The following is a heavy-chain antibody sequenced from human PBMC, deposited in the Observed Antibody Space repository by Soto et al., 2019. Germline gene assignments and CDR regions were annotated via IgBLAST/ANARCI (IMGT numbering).Heavy chain of an antibody. Sequence: GGSQRLSSTSSGFTFRSYGMHWVRQAPGKGLEWVAVISYDGSNKYYADSVKGRFTISRDNSKNTLYLQMNSLRAEDTAVYYCTSGHCSGGSCYPDYYYYYGMDVWGQGTTVTVSS. D-gene: IGHD2-15*01. CDR1: GFTFRSYG. J-gene: IGHJ6*02. V-gene: IGHV3-30*03. CDR2: ISYDGSNK. CDR3: TSGHCSGGSCYPDYYYYYGMDV.